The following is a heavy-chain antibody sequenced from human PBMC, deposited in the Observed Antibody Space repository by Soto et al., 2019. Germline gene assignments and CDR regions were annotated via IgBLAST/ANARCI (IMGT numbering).Heavy chain of an antibody. Sequence: SETLSLTCTVSGGSISSYYWSWIRQPPGKGLEWIGYIYYSGGTNYNPSLKSRVTISVDTSKNQLSLKLSSATAADTAVYYCARDASLSVGDPAPFDNWGQGTRVTVSS. CDR1: GGSISSYY. CDR3: ARDASLSVGDPAPFDN. D-gene: IGHD5-18*01. J-gene: IGHJ4*02. CDR2: IYYSGGT. V-gene: IGHV4-59*12.